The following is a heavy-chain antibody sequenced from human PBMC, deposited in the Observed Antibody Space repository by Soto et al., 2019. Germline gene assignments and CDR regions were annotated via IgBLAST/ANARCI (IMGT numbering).Heavy chain of an antibody. J-gene: IGHJ5*02. CDR3: AHSTLTMVRGVIIPNWFDP. CDR2: IYWDDDK. Sequence: QITLKESGPTLVKPTQTLTLTCTFSGFSLSTSGVGVGWIRQPPGKALEWLALIYWDDDKRYSPSLKSRLTITKDTSKNQVVLTMTNMDPVDTATYYCAHSTLTMVRGVIIPNWFDPWGQGTLVTVSS. CDR1: GFSLSTSGVG. D-gene: IGHD3-10*01. V-gene: IGHV2-5*02.